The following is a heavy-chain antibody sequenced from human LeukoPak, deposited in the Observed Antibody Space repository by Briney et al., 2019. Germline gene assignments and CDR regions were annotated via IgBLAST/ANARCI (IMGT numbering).Heavy chain of an antibody. V-gene: IGHV1-18*04. D-gene: IGHD6-19*01. CDR2: ISAYNGNT. J-gene: IGHJ4*02. CDR3: ARDSPGKEQWLVY. Sequence: ASVKVSCKASGYTFTSYGISWVRQAPGQGLEWMGWISAYNGNTNYAQKLQGRVTITTDTSTSTAYVELRSLRSDDTDVYYCARDSPGKEQWLVYWGQGTLVTVSS. CDR1: GYTFTSYG.